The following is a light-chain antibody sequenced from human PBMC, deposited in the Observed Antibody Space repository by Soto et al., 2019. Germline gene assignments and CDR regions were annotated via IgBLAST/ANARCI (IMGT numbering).Light chain of an antibody. CDR2: NVS. Sequence: QSALTQPASVSGSPGQSITISCTGTSSDVGGHEYVSWYQQHPGKAPKIIIRNVSNRPSGVSDRISGSKSGNTASLTISGLQAEDEADYYCSSYTSSSTVLFGGGTKLTVL. CDR3: SSYTSSSTVL. V-gene: IGLV2-14*03. CDR1: SSDVGGHEY. J-gene: IGLJ2*01.